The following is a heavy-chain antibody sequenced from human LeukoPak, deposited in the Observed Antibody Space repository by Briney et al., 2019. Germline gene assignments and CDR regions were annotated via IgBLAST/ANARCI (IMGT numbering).Heavy chain of an antibody. J-gene: IGHJ4*02. CDR1: GGSFSGYY. Sequence: SETLSLTCAVYGGSFSGYYWSWIRQPPGKGLEWIGEINHSGSTNYNPSLKSRVTISVDTSKNQFSLKLSSVTAADTAVYYCARGWVEMATIGYYFDYWGQGTLVTVSS. D-gene: IGHD5-24*01. V-gene: IGHV4-34*01. CDR3: ARGWVEMATIGYYFDY. CDR2: INHSGST.